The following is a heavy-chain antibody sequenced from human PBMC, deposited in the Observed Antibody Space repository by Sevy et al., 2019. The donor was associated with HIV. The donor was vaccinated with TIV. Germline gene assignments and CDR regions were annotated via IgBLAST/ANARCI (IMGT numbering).Heavy chain of an antibody. V-gene: IGHV3-23*01. D-gene: IGHD3-22*01. CDR1: GFIFSDYA. J-gene: IGHJ2*01. CDR2: ISGGDDST. CDR3: AKFGDYYDSGGHYWYFDF. Sequence: GGSLRLSCAASGFIFSDYAMSWVRQAPGKGLEWVSSISGGDDSTYDADSVKGRFTVSRDNSKNTLYLQMNTLRAEDTALYYCAKFGDYYDSGGHYWYFDFWGRGTLVTVSS.